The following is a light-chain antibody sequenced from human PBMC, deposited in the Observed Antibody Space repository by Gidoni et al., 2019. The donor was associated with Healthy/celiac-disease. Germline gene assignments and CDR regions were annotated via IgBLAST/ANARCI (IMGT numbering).Light chain of an antibody. Sequence: DIQLTQSPSFLSASVGDRVTITCWASQGIGSYLAWYQQKPGKAPKLLIYAASTLQSGVPSRFSGSGSGTEFTLTISSLQPEDFATYYCQQLNSYPPFTFGPXTKVDIK. CDR1: QGIGSY. V-gene: IGKV1-9*01. CDR2: AAS. J-gene: IGKJ3*01. CDR3: QQLNSYPPFT.